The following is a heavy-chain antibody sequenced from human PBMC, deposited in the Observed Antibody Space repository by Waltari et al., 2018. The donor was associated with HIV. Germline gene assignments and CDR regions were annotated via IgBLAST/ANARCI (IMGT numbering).Heavy chain of an antibody. CDR3: SSDFVFGSEYGCGWSRDCSSWGWFDS. J-gene: IGHJ5*01. V-gene: IGHV4-61*02. CDR1: NGSISSGSYY. Sequence: QVQLRESGPGLVEPSQTLSLMCHVTNGSISSGSYYWSLVRPTAGKGLEWIGRTYSSGCSSYNSFLQVRIDIIVDMSWNVVFLEVFFVIGAVSGFYYCSSDFVFGSEYGCGWSRDCSSWGWFDSW. D-gene: IGHD6-19*01. CDR2: TYSSGCS.